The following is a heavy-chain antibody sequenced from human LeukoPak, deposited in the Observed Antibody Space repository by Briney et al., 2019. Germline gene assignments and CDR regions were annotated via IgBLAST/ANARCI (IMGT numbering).Heavy chain of an antibody. J-gene: IGHJ5*02. Sequence: GGSLRLSCATSGFTFSHYGMHWVRQAPGKGLEWVAVIWNDGSNKYYGDSVKGRFTISRDKSKNTLYLQMNSLTVEDTAVYYCAKDAQRGFDYSNSLEHWGQGTLVTVSS. D-gene: IGHD4-11*01. V-gene: IGHV3-33*03. CDR2: IWNDGSNK. CDR1: GFTFSHYG. CDR3: AKDAQRGFDYSNSLEH.